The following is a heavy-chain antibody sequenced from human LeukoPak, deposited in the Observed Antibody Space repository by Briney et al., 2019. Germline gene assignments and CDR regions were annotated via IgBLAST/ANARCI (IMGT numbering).Heavy chain of an antibody. CDR3: AREGYFRGYFDY. CDR1: GFTFSSYG. D-gene: IGHD1-1*01. Sequence: GGSLRLSCAASGFTFSSYGMHWVRQAPGKGLEWVAVIWYDGSNKYYADSVKGRFTISRDNSKNTLYLQMNSLRAEDTAVYYCAREGYFRGYFDYWGQGTLVTVSS. CDR2: IWYDGSNK. J-gene: IGHJ4*02. V-gene: IGHV3-33*01.